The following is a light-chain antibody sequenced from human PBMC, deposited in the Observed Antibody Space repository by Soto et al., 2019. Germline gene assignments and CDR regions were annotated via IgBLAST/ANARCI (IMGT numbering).Light chain of an antibody. Sequence: QSVLTQPASVSGSPGQSITISCTGTSSDVGGYNYVSWYQQHPGKAPKLMIYDVSNRPSGVSNRFSGSKSGNTAFLTISGLQAEDEADYYCSSYTSSSTPPYVFGTGTKVTVL. J-gene: IGLJ1*01. V-gene: IGLV2-14*01. CDR2: DVS. CDR1: SSDVGGYNY. CDR3: SSYTSSSTPPYV.